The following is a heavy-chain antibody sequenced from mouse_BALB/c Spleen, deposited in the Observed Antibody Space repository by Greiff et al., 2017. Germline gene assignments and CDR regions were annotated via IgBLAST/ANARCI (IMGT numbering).Heavy chain of an antibody. J-gene: IGHJ3*01. V-gene: IGHV1S127*01. CDR1: GYTFTSYW. CDR2: IDPSDSYT. Sequence: QVQLQQPGAELVKPGASVKMSCKASGYTFTSYWMHWVKQRPGQGLEWIGTIDPSDSYTSYNQKFKGKATLTVDTSSSTAYMQLSSLTSEDSAVYYCTRGVTTATEGFAYWGQGTLVTVSA. D-gene: IGHD1-2*01. CDR3: TRGVTTATEGFAY.